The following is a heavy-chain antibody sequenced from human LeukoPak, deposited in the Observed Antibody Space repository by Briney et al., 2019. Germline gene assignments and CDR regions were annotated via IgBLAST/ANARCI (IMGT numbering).Heavy chain of an antibody. Sequence: GGSLRLSCAASGFTFSSYAMHWVRQAPGKGLEWVAVISYDGSNKYYADSVKGRFTISRDNSKNTLYLQMNSLRAEDTAVYYCARSLGYFDWSYPINDYGARGTRVTVSS. J-gene: IGHJ4*02. CDR3: ARSLGYFDWSYPINDY. D-gene: IGHD3-9*01. CDR2: ISYDGSNK. CDR1: GFTFSSYA. V-gene: IGHV3-30*04.